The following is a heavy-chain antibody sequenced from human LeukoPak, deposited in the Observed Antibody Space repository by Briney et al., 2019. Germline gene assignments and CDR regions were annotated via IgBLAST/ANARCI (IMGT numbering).Heavy chain of an antibody. J-gene: IGHJ5*02. CDR3: AREEEVVVRGVIITRWFDP. Sequence: SETLSLTCTVSNDSISSGGYYWNWIRQPPGKGLEWIGYIYHSGTTYSNPSLKSRVTISVDRSKNEFSLKLSSVTAADTAVYYCAREEEVVVRGVIITRWFDPWGQGTLVTVSS. D-gene: IGHD3-10*01. CDR1: NDSISSGGYY. V-gene: IGHV4-30-2*01. CDR2: IYHSGTT.